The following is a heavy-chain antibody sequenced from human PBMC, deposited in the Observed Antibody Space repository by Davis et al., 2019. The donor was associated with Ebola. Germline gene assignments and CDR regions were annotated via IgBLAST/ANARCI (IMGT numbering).Heavy chain of an antibody. CDR1: GFTFSSYG. D-gene: IGHD3-3*01. CDR3: AKGSVTIFGVAPDYYGMDV. V-gene: IGHV3-30*02. Sequence: PGGSLRLSCAASGFTFSSYGMHWVRQAPGRGLEWVAFVRSHGSDDHYADSVKGRFTISRDNSKNTLYLQMNSLRAEDTAVYYCAKGSVTIFGVAPDYYGMDVWGKGTTVTVSS. CDR2: VRSHGSDD. J-gene: IGHJ6*04.